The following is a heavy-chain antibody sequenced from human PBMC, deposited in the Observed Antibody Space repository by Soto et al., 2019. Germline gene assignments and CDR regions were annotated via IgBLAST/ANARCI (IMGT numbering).Heavy chain of an antibody. V-gene: IGHV4-31*03. CDR1: GGSISSGGYY. CDR3: ARVVPDGLGYYFDY. J-gene: IGHJ4*02. CDR2: IYYSGST. D-gene: IGHD2-2*01. Sequence: PSETLSLTCTVSGGSISSGGYYWSWIRQHPGKGLEWIGYIYYSGSTYYNPSLKSRVTISVDTSKNQFSLKLSSVTAADTAVYYCARVVPDGLGYYFDYWGQGTLVTVSS.